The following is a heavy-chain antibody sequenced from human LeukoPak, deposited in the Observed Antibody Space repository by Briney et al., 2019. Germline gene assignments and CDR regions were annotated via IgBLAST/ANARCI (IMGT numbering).Heavy chain of an antibody. CDR3: ARGDDHFDY. V-gene: IGHV4-61*02. D-gene: IGHD5-24*01. Sequence: SETLSLTCTVSGGSISSSTYDWSWIRQSAGKGLEWIGRVDASGDSDYNPSLMSRVTISVDTSKNQLSLRLTSVIAADTAQYYCARGDDHFDYWGQGTLVTVSS. CDR2: VDASGDS. J-gene: IGHJ4*02. CDR1: GGSISSSTYD.